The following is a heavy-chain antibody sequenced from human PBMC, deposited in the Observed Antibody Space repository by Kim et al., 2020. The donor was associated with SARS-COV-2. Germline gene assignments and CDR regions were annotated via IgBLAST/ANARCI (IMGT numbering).Heavy chain of an antibody. CDR1: GFTFGDYA. V-gene: IGHV3-49*03. J-gene: IGHJ4*02. CDR2: IRSKAYGGTT. CDR3: TTDYYGSGSYSYHPDY. D-gene: IGHD3-10*01. Sequence: GGSLRLSCTASGFTFGDYAMSWFRQAPGKGLEWVGFIRSKAYGGTTEYAASVKGRFTISRDDSKSIAYLQMNSLKTEDTAVYYCTTDYYGSGSYSYHPDYWGQGTLVTVSS.